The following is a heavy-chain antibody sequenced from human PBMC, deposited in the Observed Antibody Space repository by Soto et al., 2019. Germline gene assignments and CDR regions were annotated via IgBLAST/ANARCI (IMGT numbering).Heavy chain of an antibody. J-gene: IGHJ4*02. V-gene: IGHV3-23*01. D-gene: IGHD2-8*01. CDR3: ARGGGYCTPTSCAIDS. Sequence: PGGSLRLSCVASRFAFTSYEMSWVRQAAGKGLEWVSRVSLTGDRTNYAGSVKGRFTVSRDNFKNALYLEMDSLRPDDTAIYHCARGGGYCTPTSCAIDSWGRGTPVTVSS. CDR1: RFAFTSYE. CDR2: VSLTGDRT.